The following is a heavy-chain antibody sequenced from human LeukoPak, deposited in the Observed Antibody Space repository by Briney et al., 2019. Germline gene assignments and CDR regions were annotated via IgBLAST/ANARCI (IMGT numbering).Heavy chain of an antibody. J-gene: IGHJ4*02. CDR1: GKRSTTNL. CDR2: IFHGEYDG. CDR3: ATRRTGGSGSFIFGY. V-gene: IGHV5-51*01. Sequence: EPLRISARVLGKRSTTNLISWVRQLPGKGLEGRGIIFHGEYDGTYRPSFHGQVTIAGDKSISTAYLQWSSMKGSDTAIYYCATRRTGGSGSFIFGYWGQGTLVNVSS. D-gene: IGHD3-10*01.